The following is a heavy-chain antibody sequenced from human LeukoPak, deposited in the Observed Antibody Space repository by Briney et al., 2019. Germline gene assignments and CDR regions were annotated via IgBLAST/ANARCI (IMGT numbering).Heavy chain of an antibody. Sequence: GGSLRLSCAASGFTFGDYAMSWLRQAPGRGLEWVSAISDSGVDTYYADSVKGRFTMSRDNSKSTLYLQMNRLRAEDTAVYYCANGNSNSPHDYWGHGTLVTVSS. CDR2: ISDSGVDT. CDR3: ANGNSNSPHDY. D-gene: IGHD2-2*01. J-gene: IGHJ4*01. CDR1: GFTFGDYA. V-gene: IGHV3-23*01.